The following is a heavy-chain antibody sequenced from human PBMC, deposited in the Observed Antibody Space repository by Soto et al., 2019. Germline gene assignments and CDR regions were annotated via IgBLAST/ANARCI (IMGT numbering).Heavy chain of an antibody. D-gene: IGHD1-26*01. CDR3: ARREIQGPIDY. J-gene: IGHJ4*02. CDR2: IYYSGAT. CDR1: GYSISSSNW. Sequence: SETLSLTCAVSGYSISSSNWWGWIRQPPGKGLEWIGYIYYSGATYYNPSLKSRVTMSVGTSKNQFSLKLTSVTAVDTAVYYCARREIQGPIDYWGQGTLVTVSS. V-gene: IGHV4-28*01.